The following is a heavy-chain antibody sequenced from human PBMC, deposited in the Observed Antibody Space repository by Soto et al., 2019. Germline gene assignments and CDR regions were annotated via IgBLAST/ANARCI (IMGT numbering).Heavy chain of an antibody. CDR1: GFTFSSYS. Sequence: EVQLVESGGGLVKPGGSLRLSCAASGFTFSSYSMNWVRQAPGKGLEWVSSISSSSSYIYYADSVKGRFTISRDNAKNSLYLQRNSLRAEDRAVYYCARDCKKGEQRGGHDYWGKGTLVTVSS. J-gene: IGHJ4*02. CDR3: ARDCKKGEQRGGHDY. V-gene: IGHV3-21*01. CDR2: ISSSSSYI. D-gene: IGHD3-16*01.